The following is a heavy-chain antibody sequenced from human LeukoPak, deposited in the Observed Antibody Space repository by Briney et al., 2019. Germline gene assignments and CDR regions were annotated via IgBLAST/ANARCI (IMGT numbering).Heavy chain of an antibody. D-gene: IGHD4-17*01. CDR2: IYYSGST. CDR1: GVSISSYY. V-gene: IGHV4-59*01. Sequence: SETLSLTCTVPGVSISSYYWSWIRQPPGKGLEWIGYIYYSGSTNYNPSLKSRVTISVDTSKNQFSLKLSSATAADTAVYYCAREVMDYGDYGWYFDLWGRGTLVTVSS. J-gene: IGHJ2*01. CDR3: AREVMDYGDYGWYFDL.